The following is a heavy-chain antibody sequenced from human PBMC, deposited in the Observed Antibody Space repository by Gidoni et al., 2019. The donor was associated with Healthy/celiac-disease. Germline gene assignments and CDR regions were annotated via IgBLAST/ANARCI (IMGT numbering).Heavy chain of an antibody. Sequence: QVQLVQSGAEEKKPGASVKVSCKASGYTFTSYAMHWLRQAPGQRLEWMGWINAGNGNTKYSQKFQGRVTITRDTSASTAYMELSSLRSEDTAVYYCARVFNPYYYDSSSPALGYWGQGTLVTVSS. J-gene: IGHJ4*02. CDR2: INAGNGNT. V-gene: IGHV1-3*05. CDR3: ARVFNPYYYDSSSPALGY. CDR1: GYTFTSYA. D-gene: IGHD3-22*01.